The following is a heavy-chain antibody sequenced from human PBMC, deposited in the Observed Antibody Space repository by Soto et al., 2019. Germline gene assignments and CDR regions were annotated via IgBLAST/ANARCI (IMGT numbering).Heavy chain of an antibody. J-gene: IGHJ4*02. CDR3: TTDAIVGATGDDY. CDR1: GFIFSNAW. Sequence: EVQLVESGGGLVKPGGSLRLSCAASGFIFSNAWMSWVRQAPGKGLEWVGRIKRISEGGTTDYAAPVKGRFTISRDDSESTVYLQMNGLKNEDTGVFYCTTDAIVGATGDDYWGQGTLVTVSS. D-gene: IGHD1-26*01. V-gene: IGHV3-15*01. CDR2: IKRISEGGTT.